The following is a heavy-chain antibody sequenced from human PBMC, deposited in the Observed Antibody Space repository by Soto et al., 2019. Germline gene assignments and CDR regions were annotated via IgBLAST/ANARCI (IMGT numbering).Heavy chain of an antibody. CDR3: ARGPLGWHAEYFQH. Sequence: GASVKVSCKASGYTFTSYGISWVRQAPGQGLEWMGWISAYNGNTNHAQKLQGRVTMTTDTSTSTAYMELRSLRSDDTAVYYCARGPLGWHAEYFQHWGQGTLVTVSS. D-gene: IGHD6-19*01. J-gene: IGHJ1*01. V-gene: IGHV1-18*01. CDR1: GYTFTSYG. CDR2: ISAYNGNT.